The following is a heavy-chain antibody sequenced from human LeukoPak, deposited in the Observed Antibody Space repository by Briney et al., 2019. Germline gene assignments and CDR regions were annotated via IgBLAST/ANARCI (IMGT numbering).Heavy chain of an antibody. Sequence: SETLSLTCTVSGGSVSSDSLYWSWIRQPPGKGLEWIGYIYYTGSTNYNPSLKSRVTISVDTSKNQFSLRLSSVTAADTAMYYCARLHCTRTSCYFDYWGQGTLVTVSS. D-gene: IGHD2-2*01. V-gene: IGHV4-61*01. J-gene: IGHJ4*02. CDR1: GGSVSSDSLY. CDR3: ARLHCTRTSCYFDY. CDR2: IYYTGST.